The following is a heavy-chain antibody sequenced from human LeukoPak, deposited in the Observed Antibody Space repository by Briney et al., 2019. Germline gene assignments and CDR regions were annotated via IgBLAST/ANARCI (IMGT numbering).Heavy chain of an antibody. Sequence: ASVKVSCKASGYTFTGYYMHWVRRAPGQGLEWMGWINPNSGGTNYAQKFQGRVTMTRDTSISTAYMELSRLRSDDTAAYYCARDRWYYYDSSGYYSDAFDIWGQGTMVTVSS. CDR3: ARDRWYYYDSSGYYSDAFDI. V-gene: IGHV1-2*02. D-gene: IGHD3-22*01. J-gene: IGHJ3*02. CDR1: GYTFTGYY. CDR2: INPNSGGT.